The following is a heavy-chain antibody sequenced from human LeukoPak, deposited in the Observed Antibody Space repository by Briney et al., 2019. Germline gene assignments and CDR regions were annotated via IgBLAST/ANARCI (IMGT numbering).Heavy chain of an antibody. V-gene: IGHV4-59*11. CDR1: GDSISSHY. D-gene: IGHD3-22*01. CDR2: VYYSGST. Sequence: PSETLSLTCTDSGDSISSHYWSWIRQPPGKGLEWIGYVYYSGSTNYNPSLKSRVTISVDTSKNQFSLKLSSVTAADAAMYYCARLYYDSSGQYYFDYWGQGTLVTVSS. CDR3: ARLYYDSSGQYYFDY. J-gene: IGHJ4*02.